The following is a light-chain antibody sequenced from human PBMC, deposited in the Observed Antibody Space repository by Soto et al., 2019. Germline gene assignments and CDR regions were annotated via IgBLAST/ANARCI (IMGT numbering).Light chain of an antibody. Sequence: EVVLTQSPAALSLSPGERATLSCRASQSVRTYLAWYQQKPGQGPRLLIYDASTRATGIAGRISGSGSGTEFTLTISSLQSEDFAIYYCQQYINWPWTFCQGTKVDI. CDR3: QQYINWPWT. CDR2: DAS. V-gene: IGKV3-15*01. CDR1: QSVRTY. J-gene: IGKJ1*01.